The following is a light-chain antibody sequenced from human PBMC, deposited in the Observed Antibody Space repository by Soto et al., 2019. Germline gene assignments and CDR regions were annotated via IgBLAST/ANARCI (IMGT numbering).Light chain of an antibody. CDR2: GAS. CDR1: QSVSSSF. Sequence: EIVLAQSPGTLSLSPGESATLSCRAIQSVSSSFLAWYQQKSGQAPRLLIYGASRRATGIPDRFSGSGSGTDFTLTISRLEPEDFAVYYCQQYVSSPWAFGQGTKVEI. V-gene: IGKV3-20*01. J-gene: IGKJ1*01. CDR3: QQYVSSPWA.